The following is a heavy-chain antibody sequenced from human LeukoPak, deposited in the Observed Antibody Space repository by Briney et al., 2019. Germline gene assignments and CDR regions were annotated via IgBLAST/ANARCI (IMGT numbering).Heavy chain of an antibody. CDR1: GYTFTSYG. V-gene: IGHV1-18*01. CDR2: ISAYDGNT. CDR3: ARSVVGDGDYGMDV. D-gene: IGHD3-16*01. Sequence: GASVKVSCKASGYTFTSYGISWVRQAPGQGLEWMGWISAYDGNTNYAQNLQGRLTMTIDTSTTTAYVELRSLRSDDTAVYYCARSVVGDGDYGMDVWGQGTTVTVSS. J-gene: IGHJ6*02.